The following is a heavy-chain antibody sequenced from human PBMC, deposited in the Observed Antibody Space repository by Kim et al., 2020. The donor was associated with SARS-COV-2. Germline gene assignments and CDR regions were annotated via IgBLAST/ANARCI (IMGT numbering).Heavy chain of an antibody. J-gene: IGHJ4*02. V-gene: IGHV3-23*01. CDR2: ISGSGGST. CDR3: AKEGRITMVRGVITYYYFDY. D-gene: IGHD3-10*01. Sequence: GGSLRLSCAASGFTFSSYAMSWVRQAPGKGLEWVSAISGSGGSTYYADSVKGRFTISRDNSKNTLYLQMNSLRAEDTAVYYCAKEGRITMVRGVITYYYFDYWGQGPLVTVSS. CDR1: GFTFSSYA.